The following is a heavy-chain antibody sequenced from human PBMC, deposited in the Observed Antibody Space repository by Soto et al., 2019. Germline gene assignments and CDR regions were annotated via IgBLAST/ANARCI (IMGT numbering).Heavy chain of an antibody. V-gene: IGHV2-70*04. CDR2: IDWDEDR. CDR1: GFSLSTSGMR. J-gene: IGHJ4*02. CDR3: ARMRSDYDSSCLDY. Sequence: SGPTLVNPTETLTLTCNFSGFSLSTSGMRVSWIRQAPGKALEWLARIDWDEDRFYSTSLKTRLTISKDTSKNQVVLTMTKMDPVDTATYYCARMRSDYDSSCLDYWGQGILVTVSS. D-gene: IGHD3-22*01.